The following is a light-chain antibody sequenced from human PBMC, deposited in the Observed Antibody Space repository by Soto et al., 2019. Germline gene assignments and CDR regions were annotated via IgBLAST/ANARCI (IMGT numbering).Light chain of an antibody. CDR3: CSYAGSYTHV. CDR1: SSDDGTYTY. V-gene: IGLV2-11*01. CDR2: DVI. J-gene: IGLJ1*01. Sequence: QSVLTQPRSVSGSPGQSVTISCTGTSSDDGTYTYVSWYQQHPGKAPKLIIYDVIKRPSGVSDRFSGSKSGNTASLTISGLQAEDEADYYCCSYAGSYTHVFGTGTKLTVL.